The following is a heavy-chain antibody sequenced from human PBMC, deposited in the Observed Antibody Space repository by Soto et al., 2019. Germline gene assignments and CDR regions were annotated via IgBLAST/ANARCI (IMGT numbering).Heavy chain of an antibody. CDR3: ARRDSGSYGGVGMDV. J-gene: IGHJ6*02. V-gene: IGHV3-30-3*01. Sequence: QVQLVESGGGVVQPGRSLRLSCAASGLTFSSHAMHWVRQAPGKGLERVAAISNDGSNKYYADSVKGRFTISRDNSKNTLYLQMNSLRAEDTAEYYCARRDSGSYGGVGMDVWGQGTTVTVSS. D-gene: IGHD1-26*01. CDR1: GLTFSSHA. CDR2: ISNDGSNK.